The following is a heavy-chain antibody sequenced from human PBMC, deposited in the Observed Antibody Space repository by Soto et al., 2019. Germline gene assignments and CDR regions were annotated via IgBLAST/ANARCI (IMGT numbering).Heavy chain of an antibody. J-gene: IGHJ6*02. V-gene: IGHV3-9*01. CDR2: ISWNSGSI. Sequence: PGGSLRLSCVASGFSFDDYGMHWVRQVLGRGLEWVSGISWNSGSIGYADSVKGRFTISRDNAKNSLYLQMNSLRAEDTAVYYCARYSYGRPYYYYYGMDVWGQGTTVTVSS. CDR1: GFSFDDYG. D-gene: IGHD5-18*01. CDR3: ARYSYGRPYYYYYGMDV.